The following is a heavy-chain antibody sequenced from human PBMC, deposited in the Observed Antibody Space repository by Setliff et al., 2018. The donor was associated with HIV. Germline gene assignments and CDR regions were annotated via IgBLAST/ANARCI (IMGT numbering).Heavy chain of an antibody. CDR2: IKPNSGDT. D-gene: IGHD2-21*02. J-gene: IGHJ5*02. V-gene: IGHV1-2*02. Sequence: ASVKVSCKASGYTFTNYAINWVRQAPGQGLEWVGRIKPNSGDTNYAQNFQGRVTMTRDTSFSTAYTSIRTTYMELTNLKSDDTAVYYCARDHGGNSGYNWFDPWGQGTLVTVSS. CDR1: GYTFTNYA. CDR3: ARDHGGNSGYNWFDP.